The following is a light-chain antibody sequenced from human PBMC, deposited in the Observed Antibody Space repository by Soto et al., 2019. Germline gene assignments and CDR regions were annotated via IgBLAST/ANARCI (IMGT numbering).Light chain of an antibody. J-gene: IGKJ1*01. Sequence: DIQMTQSPSTLSGSVGDRVTITCRASQTISSWLAWYQQKPGKAPKLLIYKASTLKSGVPSRFSGSGSGTEFTLTISSMHTDDFANYYCQHYNSYSEAFGQATKVDIK. V-gene: IGKV1-5*03. CDR3: QHYNSYSEA. CDR2: KAS. CDR1: QTISSW.